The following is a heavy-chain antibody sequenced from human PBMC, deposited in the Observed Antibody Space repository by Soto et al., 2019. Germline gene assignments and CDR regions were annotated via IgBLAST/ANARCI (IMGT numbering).Heavy chain of an antibody. CDR1: GFTLSAYD. V-gene: IGHV3-13*05. CDR3: ARAYSGRLPRRADYYYAMDV. CDR2: LGAADDP. D-gene: IGHD2-15*01. Sequence: GGSLRLSCADSGFTLSAYDMHWVRQAEGKGLEWVSALGAADDPYYLVSVKGRFTISRENAKNSLYLQMNNLRAGDTAVYYCARAYSGRLPRRADYYYAMDVWGQGTTVTVSS. J-gene: IGHJ6*02.